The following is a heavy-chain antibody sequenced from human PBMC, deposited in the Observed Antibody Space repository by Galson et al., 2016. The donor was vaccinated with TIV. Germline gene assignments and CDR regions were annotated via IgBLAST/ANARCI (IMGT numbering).Heavy chain of an antibody. V-gene: IGHV3-11*04. D-gene: IGHD1-26*01. CDR1: GFIFSDYY. CDR3: ARDWGGGVLGATGAFDI. J-gene: IGHJ3*02. CDR2: ISSSGSTR. Sequence: SLRLSCAASGFIFSDYYMSRIRQAPGKGLEWVSYISSSGSTRYYGDSVKGRFTISRDNAKKSLYLQMNSLRAEDTAVYYCARDWGGGVLGATGAFDIWGQGTTVTVSS.